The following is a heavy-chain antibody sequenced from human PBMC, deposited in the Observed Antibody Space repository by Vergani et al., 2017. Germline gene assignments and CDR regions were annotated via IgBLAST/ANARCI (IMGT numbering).Heavy chain of an antibody. Sequence: QVQLVESGGGVVQPGRSLRLSCAASGFTFSSYGMHWVRQAPGKGLEWVAVIWYDGSNKYYADSVKGRFTISRDNSKNTLYLQMNSLRAEDTAVYYCARPYYYGSGTPFDYWGQGTLVTVSS. CDR2: IWYDGSNK. D-gene: IGHD3-10*01. CDR3: ARPYYYGSGTPFDY. CDR1: GFTFSSYG. J-gene: IGHJ4*02. V-gene: IGHV3-33*01.